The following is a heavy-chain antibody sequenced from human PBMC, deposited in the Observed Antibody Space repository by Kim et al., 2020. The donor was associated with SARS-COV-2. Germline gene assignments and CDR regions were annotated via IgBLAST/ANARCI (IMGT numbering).Heavy chain of an antibody. J-gene: IGHJ4*02. CDR2: ISWNSGSV. Sequence: GGSLRLSCAASGFTFGDYAMHWVRQAPGKGLEWVSGISWNSGSVAYADSVKDRFTISRDNAKNSLYLQMNSLRPEDTALYYCAKLAGGGKQPFDYWGQGTLVTVSS. CDR3: AKLAGGGKQPFDY. CDR1: GFTFGDYA. V-gene: IGHV3-9*01. D-gene: IGHD6-13*01.